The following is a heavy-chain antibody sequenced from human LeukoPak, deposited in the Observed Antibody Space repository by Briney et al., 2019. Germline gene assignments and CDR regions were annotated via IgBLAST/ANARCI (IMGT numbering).Heavy chain of an antibody. J-gene: IGHJ4*02. D-gene: IGHD3-16*01. CDR1: GFTFSSYA. CDR3: ARDWGEFINTPFAY. CDR2: ISYDGSNK. V-gene: IGHV3-30-3*01. Sequence: PGGSLRLSCAASGFTFSSYAMHWVRQAPGKGLEWVAVISYDGSNKYYAYSVKARFTISRDNSKNPLYLQMNSLRAEDTAVYHCARDWGEFINTPFAYWGQGNLVTVSS.